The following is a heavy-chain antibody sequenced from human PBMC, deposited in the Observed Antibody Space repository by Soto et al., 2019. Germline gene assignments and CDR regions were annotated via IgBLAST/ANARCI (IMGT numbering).Heavy chain of an antibody. V-gene: IGHV3-9*01. D-gene: IGHD3-16*01. Sequence: GGSLRLSCAVSGFTFDDNAMHWVRQAPEKGLGWVSGINWKSDIGYADSVKGRFTISRDNAENSLYLQMNSLRAEDTALYYCAISQDRGGRTTFIYWGQGTQVTVSS. CDR2: INWKSDI. CDR1: GFTFDDNA. CDR3: AISQDRGGRTTFIY. J-gene: IGHJ4*02.